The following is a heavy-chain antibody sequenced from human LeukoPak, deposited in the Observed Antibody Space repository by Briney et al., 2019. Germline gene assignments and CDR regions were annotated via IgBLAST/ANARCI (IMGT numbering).Heavy chain of an antibody. CDR2: ISGTGGST. Sequence: GGSLRLSCAASGFTFSSYAMTWVRQAPGKGLEWVSSISGTGGSTFYADPVKGRFPISRDNSKNTLYLQMNSLRAEDTAIYYCAKEREAYCSGGSCYGSDKLFPADYWGQGSLVTVSS. J-gene: IGHJ4*02. CDR3: AKEREAYCSGGSCYGSDKLFPADY. V-gene: IGHV3-23*01. CDR1: GFTFSSYA. D-gene: IGHD2-15*01.